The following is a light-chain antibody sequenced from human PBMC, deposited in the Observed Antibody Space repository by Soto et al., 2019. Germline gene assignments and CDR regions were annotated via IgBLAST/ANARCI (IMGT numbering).Light chain of an antibody. J-gene: IGKJ5*01. Sequence: AIQLTQSPSSLSASVGDRVTITCRASQGISSALAWYQQKPGKAPKLLIYDASSLESGVPSRFSGSGSGTDFTLTISSLQPEDFATYYCQQFNNFPITFGRGTRLEIK. V-gene: IGKV1D-13*01. CDR3: QQFNNFPIT. CDR1: QGISSA. CDR2: DAS.